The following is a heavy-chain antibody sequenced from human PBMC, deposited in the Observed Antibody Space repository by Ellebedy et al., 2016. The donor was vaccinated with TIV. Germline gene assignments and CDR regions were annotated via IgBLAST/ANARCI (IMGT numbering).Heavy chain of an antibody. J-gene: IGHJ4*02. CDR1: GFTFSSYS. CDR2: ISSSSSTI. D-gene: IGHD1-26*01. V-gene: IGHV3-48*01. Sequence: GGSLRLSXAASGFTFSSYSMNWVRQAPGKGLEWVSYISSSSSTIYYADSVKGRFTISRDNAKNSLYLQMNSLGAEDTAVYYCARDKIVGATYFDYWGQGTLVTVSS. CDR3: ARDKIVGATYFDY.